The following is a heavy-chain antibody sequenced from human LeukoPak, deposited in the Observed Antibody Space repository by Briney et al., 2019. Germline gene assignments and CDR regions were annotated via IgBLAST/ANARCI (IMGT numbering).Heavy chain of an antibody. CDR2: IYYSGST. J-gene: IGHJ3*01. D-gene: IGHD2-15*01. CDR1: GGSISSYY. Sequence: WETLSLTCAVSGGSISSYYWSWIRQPPGKGLEWIGYIYYSGSTNYNPSLKSRVTISVDTSKNQFSLKLSSVTAADTAVYYCATLGYCSAGSCWGQGTMVTVSS. CDR3: ATLGYCSAGSC. V-gene: IGHV4-59*08.